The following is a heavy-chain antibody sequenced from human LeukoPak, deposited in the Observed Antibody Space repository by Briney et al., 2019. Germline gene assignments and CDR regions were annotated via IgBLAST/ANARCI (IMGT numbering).Heavy chain of an antibody. CDR3: ASAQFGAYEGFANLNF. V-gene: IGHV3-7*01. CDR1: GFTFSSYW. Sequence: GGSLRLSCVASGFTFSSYWMSWIRQAPGKGLEWVANIKQDGSEKYYVDSVKGRFTISRDNAKNSLYLQMNSLRAEDTAVYYCASAQFGAYEGFANLNFWGQGTLVTVSS. D-gene: IGHD4-17*01. CDR2: IKQDGSEK. J-gene: IGHJ4*02.